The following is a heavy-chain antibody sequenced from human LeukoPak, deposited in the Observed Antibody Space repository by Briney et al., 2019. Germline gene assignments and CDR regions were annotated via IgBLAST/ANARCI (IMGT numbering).Heavy chain of an antibody. V-gene: IGHV3-30*04. CDR3: ARDRYYDSSGSHSDY. CDR1: GFTFSSYA. Sequence: GGSLRLSCAASGFTFSSYAMHWVRQAPGKGLEWVAVISYDGSNKYYADSVKGRFTISRDNSKNTLYLQMNSLRAEDTAVYYCARDRYYDSSGSHSDYWGQGTLVTVSS. J-gene: IGHJ4*02. CDR2: ISYDGSNK. D-gene: IGHD3-22*01.